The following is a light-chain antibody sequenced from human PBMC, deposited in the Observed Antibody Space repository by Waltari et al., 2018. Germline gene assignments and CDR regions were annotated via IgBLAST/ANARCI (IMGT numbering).Light chain of an antibody. Sequence: DIVMTQSPDSLSVSLGERATINCKPSLSILHSSENKNYLGWYQQKSGQSPKLLSYGASTRESGVPDRFSGSGSGTDFTLTISSLQAEDVAVYYCQQYYSTPFTFGPGTKVDIK. J-gene: IGKJ3*01. V-gene: IGKV4-1*01. CDR2: GAS. CDR3: QQYYSTPFT. CDR1: LSILHSSENKNY.